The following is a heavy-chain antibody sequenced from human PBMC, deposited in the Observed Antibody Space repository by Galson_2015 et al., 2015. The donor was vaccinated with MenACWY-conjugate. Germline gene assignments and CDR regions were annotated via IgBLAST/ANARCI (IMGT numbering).Heavy chain of an antibody. Sequence: SLRLSCAASGFTFSNYWMHLVRQTPGKGLVWVSRINSDGSKTTYADSVKGRFTISRDNAKNTMYLQMNSLRPDDTGVYYCARDYPYDVWSALSHNYFDPWGQGTLVTVSS. CDR3: ARDYPYDVWSALSHNYFDP. V-gene: IGHV3-74*01. CDR1: GFTFSNYW. J-gene: IGHJ5*02. D-gene: IGHD3-3*01. CDR2: INSDGSKT.